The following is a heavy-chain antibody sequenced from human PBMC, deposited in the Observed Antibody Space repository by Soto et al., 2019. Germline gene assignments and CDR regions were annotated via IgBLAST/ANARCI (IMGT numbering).Heavy chain of an antibody. CDR1: GFTFDDYA. Sequence: PGVSLRLSCAASGFTFDDYAMHWVRQAPGKGLEWVSGISWNSGSIGYADSVKGRFTISRDNAKNSLYLQMNSLRAEDTALYYCAKEAADRYGMDVWGQGTTVTVSS. J-gene: IGHJ6*02. CDR3: AKEAADRYGMDV. CDR2: ISWNSGSI. D-gene: IGHD6-13*01. V-gene: IGHV3-9*01.